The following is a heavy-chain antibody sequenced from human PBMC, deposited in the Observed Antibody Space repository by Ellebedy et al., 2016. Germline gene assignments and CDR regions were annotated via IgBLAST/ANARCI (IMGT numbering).Heavy chain of an antibody. D-gene: IGHD1-1*01. Sequence: SETLSLXXTVSGASIRGSYWTWVRQPAAKRLEWIGRVYSSEIINYNPSLKSRVSMSVDMSRNQFSLNLNSVTAADTAVYYCARATGNYYYYGMDVWGQGTTVTVSS. V-gene: IGHV4-4*07. CDR3: ARATGNYYYYGMDV. CDR2: VYSSEII. J-gene: IGHJ6*02. CDR1: GASIRGSY.